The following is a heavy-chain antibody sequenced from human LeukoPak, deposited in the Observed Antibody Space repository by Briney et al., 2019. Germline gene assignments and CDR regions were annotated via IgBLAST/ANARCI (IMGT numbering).Heavy chain of an antibody. CDR3: ARGGRIPRITMVRGGNWFDP. J-gene: IGHJ5*02. D-gene: IGHD3-10*01. V-gene: IGHV4-34*01. CDR1: GGSFSGYY. CDR2: INHSGST. Sequence: SETLSLTCAVYGGSFSGYYWSWIRQPPGKGLEWIGEINHSGSTNYNPSLKSRVTISVDTSKNQFSLKLSSVAAADTAVYYCARGGRIPRITMVRGGNWFDPWGQGTLVTVSS.